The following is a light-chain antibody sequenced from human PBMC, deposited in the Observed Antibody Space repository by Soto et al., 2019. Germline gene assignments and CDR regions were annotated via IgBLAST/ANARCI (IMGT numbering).Light chain of an antibody. V-gene: IGKV1-5*03. CDR3: QHYNSYSEA. CDR1: QLISSW. J-gene: IGKJ1*01. Sequence: DIQMTQSPSTLSGSVGTRVTITCRPSQLISSWLAWYQQKPGKAPKLLIYKASTLKSGVPSRFSGSGSGTEFTLTISSLQPDDFATYYCQHYNSYSEAFGQGTKVELK. CDR2: KAS.